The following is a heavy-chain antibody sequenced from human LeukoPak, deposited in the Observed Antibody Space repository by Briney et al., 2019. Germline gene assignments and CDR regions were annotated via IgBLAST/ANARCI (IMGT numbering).Heavy chain of an antibody. CDR3: AKGGGVGATTGYYYYMDV. CDR1: GFTFSSYG. CDR2: IRYDGSNK. J-gene: IGHJ6*03. Sequence: GGSLRLSCAASGFTFSSYGMHWVRQAPGKGLEWVAFIRYDGSNKYYADSVKGRFTISRDNSKNTLYLQMNSLRAEDTAVYYCAKGGGVGATTGYYYYMDVWGKGTTVTVSS. V-gene: IGHV3-30*02. D-gene: IGHD1-26*01.